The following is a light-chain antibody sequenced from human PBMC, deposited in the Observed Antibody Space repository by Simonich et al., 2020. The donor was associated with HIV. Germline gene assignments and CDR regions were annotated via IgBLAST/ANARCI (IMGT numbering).Light chain of an antibody. CDR3: HQSSSLPHT. V-gene: IGKV6-21*01. J-gene: IGKJ2*01. Sequence: EIVLTQSPDFQSVTPKEKVNITCRASQGIGSSLHWYQQKPDQSPKLLFKYASPSLSGVPSRFRGSGSWTDFTLTINSLEAEDAATYYCHQSSSLPHTFGQGTKLEIK. CDR1: QGIGSS. CDR2: YAS.